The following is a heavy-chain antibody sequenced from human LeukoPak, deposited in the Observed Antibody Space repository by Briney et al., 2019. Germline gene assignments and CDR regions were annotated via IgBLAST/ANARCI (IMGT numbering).Heavy chain of an antibody. D-gene: IGHD3-10*01. CDR3: ARDSVEVRGVIIPYYFDY. CDR1: GFTFSSYG. J-gene: IGHJ4*02. CDR2: ISYDGSNK. V-gene: IGHV3-30-3*01. Sequence: GRSLRLSCAGPGFTFSSYGMHWVRQAPGKGLEWVAVISYDGSNKYYADSVKGRFTISRDNSKNTLYLQMNSLRAEDTAVYYCARDSVEVRGVIIPYYFDYWGQGTLVTVSS.